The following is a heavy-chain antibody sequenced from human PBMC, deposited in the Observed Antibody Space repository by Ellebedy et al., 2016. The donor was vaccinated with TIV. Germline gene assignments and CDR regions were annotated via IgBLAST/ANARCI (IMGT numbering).Heavy chain of an antibody. CDR3: AREARGTGGFDP. CDR1: GYTFTNYH. CDR2: IDPSDGVT. D-gene: IGHD2-8*02. V-gene: IGHV1-46*01. Sequence: AASVKVSCKASGYTFTNYHIHWVRQAPGQGLEWMGIIDPSDGVTNYPQKFQGRVTMTRDTSTSTLYMQLISLRSEDTAVYYCAREARGTGGFDPWGQGTLVTVSS. J-gene: IGHJ5*02.